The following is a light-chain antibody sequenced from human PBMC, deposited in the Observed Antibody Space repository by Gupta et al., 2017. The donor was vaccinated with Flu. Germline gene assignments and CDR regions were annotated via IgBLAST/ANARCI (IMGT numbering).Light chain of an antibody. V-gene: IGLV3-25*02. CDR1: ALTKQY. CDR2: KDS. J-gene: IGLJ3*02. CDR3: QSANSSGTWV. Sequence: CELTQPPPESVFPGQPARTTCSGVALTKQYAYWYQQKPGQAPLLVIYKDSERPSGIPERFSGYSSGTTVTLTISGVQAEDEADYYCQSANSSGTWVFGGGTKLTVL.